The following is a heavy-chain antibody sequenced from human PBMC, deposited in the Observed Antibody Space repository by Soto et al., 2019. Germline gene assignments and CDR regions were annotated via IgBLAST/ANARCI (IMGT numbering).Heavy chain of an antibody. CDR2: ISWNSGDI. V-gene: IGHV3-9*01. D-gene: IGHD2-2*01. CDR1: GFTFDDYA. CDR3: AKDTENRYCSATSCPDDAFDI. Sequence: GGSLRLSCAASGFTFDDYAMHWVRQAPGKSLEWVSGISWNSGDIAYADSVKGRFTISRDNAKNSLYLQMNSLRTEDTAFYYCAKDTENRYCSATSCPDDAFDIRGQGTMVTVSS. J-gene: IGHJ3*02.